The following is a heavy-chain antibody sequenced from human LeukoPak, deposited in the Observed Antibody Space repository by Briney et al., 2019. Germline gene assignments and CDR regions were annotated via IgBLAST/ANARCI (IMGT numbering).Heavy chain of an antibody. V-gene: IGHV1-18*01. CDR3: ARGRLPADAFDV. D-gene: IGHD2-2*01. CDR2: ISTYNSNI. J-gene: IGHJ3*01. CDR1: GYTFTTFG. Sequence: GASAKVSCKASGYTFTTFGFTWVRQAPGQGLEWLGWISTYNSNINYAQNFQDRLTLTTDTSTNTAYMELSSLRFDDTAIYYCARGRLPADAFDVWGQGTLVTVSS.